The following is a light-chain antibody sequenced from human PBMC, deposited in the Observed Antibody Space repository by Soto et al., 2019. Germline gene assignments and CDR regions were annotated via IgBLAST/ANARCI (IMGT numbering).Light chain of an antibody. J-gene: IGKJ5*01. Sequence: DILITPSSSSLSETVRDRVTITCQASQDISNYLNWYQQKPGKAPKLLIYDASNLQTGVPSRFSGSGSETDFTFTISCLQPEDIATYYCEAYDNFPVTVGQGTRLEI. CDR2: DAS. V-gene: IGKV1-33*01. CDR3: EAYDNFPVT. CDR1: QDISNY.